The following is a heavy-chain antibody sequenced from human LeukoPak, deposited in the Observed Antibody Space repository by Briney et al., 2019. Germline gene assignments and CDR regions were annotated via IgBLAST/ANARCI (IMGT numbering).Heavy chain of an antibody. CDR2: IYYSGST. J-gene: IGHJ6*02. CDR3: ARAPTYYDILTGYYRHGIDV. D-gene: IGHD3-9*01. Sequence: SETLSLTCTVSGGSISSGGYYWSWIRQHPGKGLEWIGYIYYSGSTYYNPFLKSRVTISVDTSKNQFSLKLSSVTAADTAVYYCARAPTYYDILTGYYRHGIDVWGQGTTVTVSS. CDR1: GGSISSGGYY. V-gene: IGHV4-31*03.